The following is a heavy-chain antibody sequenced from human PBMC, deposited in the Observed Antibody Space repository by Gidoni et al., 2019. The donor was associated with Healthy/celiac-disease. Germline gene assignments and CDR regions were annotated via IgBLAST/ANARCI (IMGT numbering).Heavy chain of an antibody. CDR3: AKDGEMATRQFVYYFDY. Sequence: EVQLVESGGGLVQPGRSLRLSCAASGFTFDDYAMHWVRQAPGKGLEWVSGISWNSGSIGYADSVKGRFTISRDNAKNSLYLQMNSLRAEDTALYYCAKDGEMATRQFVYYFDYWGQGTLVTVSS. V-gene: IGHV3-9*01. D-gene: IGHD5-12*01. CDR1: GFTFDDYA. CDR2: ISWNSGSI. J-gene: IGHJ4*02.